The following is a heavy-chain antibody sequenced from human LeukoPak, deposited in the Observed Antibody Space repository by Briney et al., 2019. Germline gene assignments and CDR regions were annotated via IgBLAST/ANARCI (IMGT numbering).Heavy chain of an antibody. V-gene: IGHV3-23*01. CDR2: ISGSGGNT. CDR3: VRDGIRDIPGVITIRYDY. CDR1: GFTFSSYA. J-gene: IGHJ4*02. Sequence: GGSLRLSCAASGFTFSSYAMTWVRQAQGWGLQWVSTISGSGGNTYYADSVKGRFTISRDNAENSLYLQMNSLTAEDTALYYCVRDGIRDIPGVITIRYDYWGQGTLVTVSS. D-gene: IGHD3-10*01.